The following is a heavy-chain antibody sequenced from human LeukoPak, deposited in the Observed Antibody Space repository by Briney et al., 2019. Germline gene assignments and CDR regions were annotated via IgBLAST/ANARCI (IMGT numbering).Heavy chain of an antibody. CDR1: GGSISSGGYY. CDR3: ARYYGSGLGYYYYGMDV. J-gene: IGHJ6*02. CDR2: IYHSGST. V-gene: IGHV4-30-2*02. Sequence: SETLSLTCTVSGGSISSGGYYWSWIRQPPGKGLEWIGYIYHSGSTYYNPSLKSRVTISVDTSKNQFSLKLSSVTAADTAVYYCARYYGSGLGYYYYGMDVWGQGTTVTVSS. D-gene: IGHD3-10*01.